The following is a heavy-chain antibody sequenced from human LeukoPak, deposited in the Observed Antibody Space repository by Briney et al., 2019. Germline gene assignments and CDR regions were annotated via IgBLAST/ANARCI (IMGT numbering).Heavy chain of an antibody. V-gene: IGHV3-7*01. D-gene: IGHD3-10*01. CDR3: ARAPRRGVMDV. CDR2: IKQDGSEK. J-gene: IGHJ6*03. CDR1: GFSFSRHW. Sequence: PGGSLILSCAASGFSFSRHWMSWARQAPGKGLEWVANIKQDGSEKYYVDSVKGRFTISRDNAQNSLHLQMNRLRAEDTAVYYCARAPRRGVMDVWGKGTSVSVSS.